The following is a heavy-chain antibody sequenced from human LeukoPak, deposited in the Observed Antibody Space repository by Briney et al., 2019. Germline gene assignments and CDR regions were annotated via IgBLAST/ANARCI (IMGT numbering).Heavy chain of an antibody. Sequence: ASVKVSCKASGYTFTSYYIHWVRQAPGQGLEYMGIIRPSGSTAYPQKFQGGVTMTRDTSTSAVYMELSSLTSEDTAVYYCAREGPETYFFDFWGQGTLVTVSS. D-gene: IGHD5-24*01. CDR2: IRPSGST. V-gene: IGHV1-46*01. J-gene: IGHJ4*02. CDR3: AREGPETYFFDF. CDR1: GYTFTSYY.